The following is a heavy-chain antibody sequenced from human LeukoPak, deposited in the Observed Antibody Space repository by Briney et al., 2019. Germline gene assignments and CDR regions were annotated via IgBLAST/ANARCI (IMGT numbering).Heavy chain of an antibody. CDR1: GGSITGYY. J-gene: IGHJ4*02. V-gene: IGHV4-59*01. Sequence: SETLSLTCTVSGGSITGYYWSWIRQPPGMGLEWIGYIYNSGNTNYNPSPKSRVTISVDTSKNQFSLKLSSVTAADTAVYYCARVGYCSGGSCHTPSFDYWGQGTLVTVSS. D-gene: IGHD2-15*01. CDR2: IYNSGNT. CDR3: ARVGYCSGGSCHTPSFDY.